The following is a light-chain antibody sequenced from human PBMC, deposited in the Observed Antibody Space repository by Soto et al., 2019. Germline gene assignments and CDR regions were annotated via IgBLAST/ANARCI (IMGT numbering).Light chain of an antibody. CDR2: LNSDGSH. J-gene: IGLJ7*01. V-gene: IGLV4-69*01. CDR1: SGHSSYA. Sequence: QAVVTQSPSASASLGASVKLTCTLSSGHSSYAIAWHQQQPEKGPRFLMNLNSDGSHIKGDGTPDRFSGSSSGAERYLTISSLQSEDEADYYCQTWGTGIWVFGGGTQLTVL. CDR3: QTWGTGIWV.